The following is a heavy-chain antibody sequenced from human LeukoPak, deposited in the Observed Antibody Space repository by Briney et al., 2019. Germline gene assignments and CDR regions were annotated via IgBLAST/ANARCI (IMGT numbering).Heavy chain of an antibody. V-gene: IGHV4-4*07. J-gene: IGHJ4*02. D-gene: IGHD3-22*01. CDR1: GGSLSRYY. Sequence: LETLSLTCAVSGGSLSRYYWSCIPEPAGKGRECIGRIYTSGGPNYTPSLKSRVTMSVDTSKNQFSLKLSSVTAADTAVYYCARSGRHDSSGYYLHVDYWGQGTLVTVSS. CDR3: ARSGRHDSSGYYLHVDY. CDR2: IYTSGGP.